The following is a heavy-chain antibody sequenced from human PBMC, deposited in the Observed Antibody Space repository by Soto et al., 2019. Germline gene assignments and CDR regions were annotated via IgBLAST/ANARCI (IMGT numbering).Heavy chain of an antibody. CDR3: ARHLNAFLFLEWEPKRDAFDI. CDR2: IYYSGST. J-gene: IGHJ3*02. Sequence: SETLSLTCTVSGGSISSSSYYWGWIRQPPGKGLEWIGSIYYSGSTYYNPSLKSRVTISVDTSKNQFSLKLSSVTAADTAVYYCARHLNAFLFLEWEPKRDAFDIWGQGTMVTVSS. D-gene: IGHD3-3*01. CDR1: GGSISSSSYY. V-gene: IGHV4-39*01.